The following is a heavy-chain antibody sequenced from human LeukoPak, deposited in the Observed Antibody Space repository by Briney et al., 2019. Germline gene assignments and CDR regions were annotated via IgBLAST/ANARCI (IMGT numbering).Heavy chain of an antibody. CDR3: ASFRVAVAGTSPSVYNWFDP. V-gene: IGHV3-30-3*01. J-gene: IGHJ5*02. CDR1: GFTFGSYA. Sequence: GGSLRLSCAASGFTFGSYAMHWVRQAPGKGLEWVAVISYDGSNKYYADSVKGRFTISRDNSKNTLYLQMNSLRAEDTAVYYCASFRVAVAGTSPSVYNWFDPWGQGTLVTVSS. D-gene: IGHD6-19*01. CDR2: ISYDGSNK.